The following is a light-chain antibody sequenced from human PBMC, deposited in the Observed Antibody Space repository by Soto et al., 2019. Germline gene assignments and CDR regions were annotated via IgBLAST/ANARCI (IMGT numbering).Light chain of an antibody. CDR3: QQYNNWPFS. V-gene: IGKV3-15*01. J-gene: IGKJ5*01. Sequence: ERVMTQCPAGLSVSPGERVTLSCRAGQGVTTNFAWYQQKSGQSPRLLIYDVSTRATGVPARFSGTGSETDFTLTISGLQSEDSAVYFCQQYNNWPFSFGQGTRLEIK. CDR1: QGVTTN. CDR2: DVS.